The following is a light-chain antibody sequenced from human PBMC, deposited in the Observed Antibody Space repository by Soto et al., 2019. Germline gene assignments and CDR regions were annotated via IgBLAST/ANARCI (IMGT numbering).Light chain of an antibody. CDR1: QSVSSN. CDR2: GAS. Sequence: EIVMTQSPGTLSVSPGERATLSCRASQSVSSNLAWYQQKPGQAPTLLIYGASSRATGIPDRFSGSGSGTDFTLTISRLEPEDFAVYYCQQYGSSPKLTFGGGTKVDIK. J-gene: IGKJ4*01. CDR3: QQYGSSPKLT. V-gene: IGKV3-20*01.